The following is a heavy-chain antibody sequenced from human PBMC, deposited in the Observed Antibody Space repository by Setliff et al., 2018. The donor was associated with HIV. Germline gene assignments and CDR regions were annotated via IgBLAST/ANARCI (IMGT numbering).Heavy chain of an antibody. CDR1: GDSISSGGYY. CDR2: IYTSGNT. D-gene: IGHD1-1*01. Sequence: KPSETLSLTCKVSGDSISSGGYYWTWIRKPAGKGLEWIGHIYTSGNTNYNPSLKSRVSISVATSKNQFFLTLTSVTAADSAVYYCARLGEHDTGDLDVWGKGTTVTVSS. CDR3: ARLGEHDTGDLDV. V-gene: IGHV4-61*09. J-gene: IGHJ6*04.